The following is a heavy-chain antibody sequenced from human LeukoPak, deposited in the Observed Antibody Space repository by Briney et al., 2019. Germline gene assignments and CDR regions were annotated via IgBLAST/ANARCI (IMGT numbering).Heavy chain of an antibody. Sequence: PGGSLRLSCAASGFTFSSYSMNWVRQAPGKGLEWVSSISSSSSYIYYADSVKGRFTISRDNAKNSLYLQMNSLRAEDTAVYYCARALLLWSGEVWAFDIWGQGTMVTVSS. V-gene: IGHV3-21*01. J-gene: IGHJ3*02. CDR3: ARALLLWSGEVWAFDI. CDR2: ISSSSSYI. CDR1: GFTFSSYS. D-gene: IGHD3-10*01.